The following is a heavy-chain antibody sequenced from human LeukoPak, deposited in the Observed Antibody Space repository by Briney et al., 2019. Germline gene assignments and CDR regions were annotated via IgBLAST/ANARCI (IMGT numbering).Heavy chain of an antibody. CDR3: AKRGVVIRVILVGFHKEAYYFDS. J-gene: IGHJ4*02. CDR1: GFTFSNYW. D-gene: IGHD3-22*01. V-gene: IGHV3-74*01. CDR2: INSAGSST. Sequence: GGSLRLSCAASGFTFSNYWMHWVRQAPGKGLVWVSRINSAGSSTNYADSVKGRFTISRDNPKNTLYLQMNSLRAEDTAVYFCAKRGVVIRVILVGFHKEAYYFDSWGQGALVTVSS.